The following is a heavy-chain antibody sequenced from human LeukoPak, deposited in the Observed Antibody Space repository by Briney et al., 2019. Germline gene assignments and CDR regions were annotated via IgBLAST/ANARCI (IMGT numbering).Heavy chain of an antibody. CDR3: VRYYYDSSGYQRYFDY. V-gene: IGHV3-64D*09. J-gene: IGHJ4*02. Sequence: GGSLRLSCSASGFTFSSYVMHWVRQAPGKGLEYVSAITSNGGTKYYADSVKGRFTISRDNSKNTLYLQMSSLRAEDTAVFYCVRYYYDSSGYQRYFDYWGQGTLVTVSS. CDR1: GFTFSSYV. D-gene: IGHD3-22*01. CDR2: ITSNGGTK.